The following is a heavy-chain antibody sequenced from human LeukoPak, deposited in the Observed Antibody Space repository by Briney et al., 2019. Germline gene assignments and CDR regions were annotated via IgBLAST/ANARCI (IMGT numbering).Heavy chain of an antibody. CDR1: GDTLTELS. D-gene: IGHD5-24*01. CDR2: FATEDGET. J-gene: IGHJ5*02. CDR3: AKVDGDGYNS. V-gene: IGHV1-24*01. Sequence: ASVKVSCKVSGDTLTELSMHWGRQAPGKGLEWMGGFATEDGETIYGQTFKGKVTMNEDTTTHTAYMELSTLRSEDTAVYYCAKVDGDGYNSWGQGTLVTVSS.